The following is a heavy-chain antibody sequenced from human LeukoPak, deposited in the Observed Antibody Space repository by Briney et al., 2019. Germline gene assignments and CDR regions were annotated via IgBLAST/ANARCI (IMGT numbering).Heavy chain of an antibody. CDR1: GFTFSDYY. CDR3: RRDDYYDTTGYFSAY. CDR2: ISVGGGDT. D-gene: IGHD3-22*01. J-gene: IGHJ4*02. V-gene: IGHV3-23*01. Sequence: GGSLRLSCAASGFTFSDYYMSWVRQAPGKGLEWVSAISVGGGDTYYGDSVKGRFTISRDNSKNTLYLQMDSLTTEDTAVYYCRRDDYYDTTGYFSAYWGQGTLVTVSS.